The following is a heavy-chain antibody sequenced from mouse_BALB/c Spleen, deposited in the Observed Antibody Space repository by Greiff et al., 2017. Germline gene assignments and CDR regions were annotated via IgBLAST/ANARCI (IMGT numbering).Heavy chain of an antibody. Sequence: EVHLVESGPGLVKPSQSLSLTCTVTGYSITSDYAWNWIRQFPGNKLEWMGYISYSGSTSYNPSLKSRISITRDTSKNQFFLQLNSVTTEDTATYYCARRDGNPPYFDYWGQGTTLTVSA. CDR3: ARRDGNPPYFDY. D-gene: IGHD2-1*01. CDR1: GYSITSDYA. CDR2: ISYSGST. V-gene: IGHV3-2*02. J-gene: IGHJ2*01.